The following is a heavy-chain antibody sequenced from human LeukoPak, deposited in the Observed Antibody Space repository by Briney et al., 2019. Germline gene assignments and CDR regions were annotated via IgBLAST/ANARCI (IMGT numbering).Heavy chain of an antibody. D-gene: IGHD3-3*01. CDR3: ARAPSPFWSGYFLGVGAFDI. J-gene: IGHJ3*02. CDR1: GGTFSSYA. V-gene: IGHV1-69*06. CDR2: IIPIFGTA. Sequence: ASVKVSCKASGGTFSSYAISWVRQAPGQGLEWMGGIIPIFGTANYAQKFQGRVTITADKSTSTAYMELSSLRSEDTAVYYCARAPSPFWSGYFLGVGAFDIWGQGTMVTVSS.